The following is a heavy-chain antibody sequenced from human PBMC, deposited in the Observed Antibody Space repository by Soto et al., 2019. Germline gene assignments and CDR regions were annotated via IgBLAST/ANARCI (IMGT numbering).Heavy chain of an antibody. CDR3: ARGMYYYDSSASDY. J-gene: IGHJ4*02. Sequence: SVKVSFKASGYTFTSYGISWVRQAPGQGLEWMGWISAYNGNTNYAQKLQGRVTMTTDTSTSTAYMELRSLRSDDTDVYYCARGMYYYDSSASDYWGQGTLVTVYS. V-gene: IGHV1-18*04. D-gene: IGHD3-22*01. CDR1: GYTFTSYG. CDR2: ISAYNGNT.